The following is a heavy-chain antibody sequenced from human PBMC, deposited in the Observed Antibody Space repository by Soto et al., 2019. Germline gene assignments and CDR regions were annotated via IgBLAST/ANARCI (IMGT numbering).Heavy chain of an antibody. V-gene: IGHV1-58*01. CDR1: GFTFTSSA. D-gene: IGHD3-10*01. CDR3: AAHPLYYGSVTIDY. CDR2: IVVGSGNT. Sequence: GASVKVSCKASGFTFTSSAVQWVRQARGQRLEWIGWIVVGSGNTNYAQKFQERVTITRDMSTSTAYMELSSLRSEDTAVYYCAAHPLYYGSVTIDYWGQGSLVTVSS. J-gene: IGHJ4*02.